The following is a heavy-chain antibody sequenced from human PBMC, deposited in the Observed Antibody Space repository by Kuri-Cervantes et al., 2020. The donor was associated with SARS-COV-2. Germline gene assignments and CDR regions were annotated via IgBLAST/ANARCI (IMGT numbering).Heavy chain of an antibody. CDR1: GYTFIRYG. CDR3: ARGGWTTQSSSAVGSYYYYYMDV. CDR2: IIPIFGTA. J-gene: IGHJ6*03. D-gene: IGHD6-6*01. Sequence: SVKVSCKASGYTFIRYGISWVRQAPGQGLEWMGGIIPIFGTANYAQKFQGRVTITTDESTSTAYMELSSLRSEDTAVYYCARGGWTTQSSSAVGSYYYYYMDVWGKGTTVTVSS. V-gene: IGHV1-69*05.